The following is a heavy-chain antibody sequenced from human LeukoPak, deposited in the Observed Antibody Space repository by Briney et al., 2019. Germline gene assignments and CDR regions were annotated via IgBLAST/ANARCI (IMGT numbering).Heavy chain of an antibody. D-gene: IGHD2-2*01. Sequence: PSETLSLTCTVSDDSIRTHYWSWIRQPPGKGLEWIGEINHSGSTNYNPSLKSRVTISVDTSKNQFSLKLSSVTAADTAVYYCAALYGIGLPVVVPAAMGPNWFDPWGQGTLVTVSS. CDR1: DDSIRTHY. V-gene: IGHV4-34*01. CDR2: INHSGST. J-gene: IGHJ5*02. CDR3: AALYGIGLPVVVPAAMGPNWFDP.